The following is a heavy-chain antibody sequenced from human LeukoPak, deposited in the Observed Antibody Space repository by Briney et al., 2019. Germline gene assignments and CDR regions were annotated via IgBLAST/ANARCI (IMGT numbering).Heavy chain of an antibody. V-gene: IGHV3-15*01. J-gene: IGHJ3*01. CDR2: VKSKTDGGTT. D-gene: IGHD3-22*01. CDR1: GFTFSDAW. Sequence: PGGSLRLSCAASGFTFSDAWMTWVRQAPGKGLGWVGRVKSKTDGGTTDYAAPVKGRFTISRDDSKDTVYLQMDSLKTDDTALYYCTASMTVVLTHDAFDVWGQGAMVTVSS. CDR3: TASMTVVLTHDAFDV.